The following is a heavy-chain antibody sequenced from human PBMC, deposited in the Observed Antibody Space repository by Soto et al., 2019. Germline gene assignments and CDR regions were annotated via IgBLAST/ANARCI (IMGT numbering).Heavy chain of an antibody. CDR1: GGSISSYY. D-gene: IGHD4-17*01. V-gene: IGHV4-59*01. CDR2: VHYSGTT. J-gene: IGHJ4*02. Sequence: QLQLQESGPRLVKSSETLSLTCTVSGGSISSYYWRWIRQSPGRGLEWIGYVHYSGTTNYNPSLKGRVAMSLDSSTRQFSLTLISVTAAATAVYYCARGTALIYGDYPGAGYFDFWGQGIQVTVSS. CDR3: ARGTALIYGDYPGAGYFDF.